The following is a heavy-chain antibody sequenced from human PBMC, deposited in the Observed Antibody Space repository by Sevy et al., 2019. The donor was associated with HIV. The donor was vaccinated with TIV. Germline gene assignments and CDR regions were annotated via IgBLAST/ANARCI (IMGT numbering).Heavy chain of an antibody. CDR1: GFTVNSNY. CDR3: ARPPLSYDSTGSAFEI. J-gene: IGHJ3*02. D-gene: IGHD3-22*01. CDR2: IYSGGST. V-gene: IGHV3-53*01. Sequence: GGSLRLSCVASGFTVNSNYMSWDRQAPGKGLEWVSAIYSGGSTYYADSVKGRFIISRDNSRNTLYLQMNSLRAEDTAMFYCARPPLSYDSTGSAFEIWGQGTMVTVSS.